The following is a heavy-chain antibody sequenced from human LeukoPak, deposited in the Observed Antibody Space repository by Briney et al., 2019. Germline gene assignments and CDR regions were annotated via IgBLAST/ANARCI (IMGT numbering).Heavy chain of an antibody. CDR3: ARGLGYYDSSVYVQYHFDY. D-gene: IGHD3-22*01. V-gene: IGHV4-38-2*01. Sequence: PSETLSLTCAVSGYSISSGYYWGWIRQPPGKGLEWIRSFYHSGTTYYNPSLKSRVTISVDTSKNQFSLKLSSVTAADTAVYYCARGLGYYDSSVYVQYHFDYWGQGTLVTVSS. CDR2: FYHSGTT. CDR1: GYSISSGYY. J-gene: IGHJ4*02.